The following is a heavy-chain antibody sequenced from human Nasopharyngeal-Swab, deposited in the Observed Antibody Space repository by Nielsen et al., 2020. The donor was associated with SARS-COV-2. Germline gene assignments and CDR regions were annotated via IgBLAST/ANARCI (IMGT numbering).Heavy chain of an antibody. D-gene: IGHD3-10*01. CDR2: VDPSDSYT. V-gene: IGHV5-10-1*01. CDR3: ARQYQNYFGSGDYHGAFDI. CDR1: GYSFSNYW. Sequence: GGSLRLSCEGSGYSFSNYWISWVRQVPGKGLEWMGKVDPSDSYTDYSPSLRGHVTISVDRSIGTAYLQWSSLKASDTAMYYCARQYQNYFGSGDYHGAFDIWGQGTMVTVSS. J-gene: IGHJ3*02.